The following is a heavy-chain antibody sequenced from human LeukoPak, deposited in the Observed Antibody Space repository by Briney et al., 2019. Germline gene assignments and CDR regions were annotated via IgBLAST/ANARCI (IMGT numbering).Heavy chain of an antibody. D-gene: IGHD6-25*01. CDR3: ARDRGYSSAEFDP. Sequence: GGSLRLSCAASGFTFSSYSMNWVRQAPGKGLEWVSAISGSGGSTYYADSVKGRFTISRDNSKNTLYLQMNSLRAEDTAVYYCARDRGYSSAEFDPWGQGTLVTVSS. V-gene: IGHV3-23*01. CDR1: GFTFSSYS. J-gene: IGHJ5*02. CDR2: ISGSGGST.